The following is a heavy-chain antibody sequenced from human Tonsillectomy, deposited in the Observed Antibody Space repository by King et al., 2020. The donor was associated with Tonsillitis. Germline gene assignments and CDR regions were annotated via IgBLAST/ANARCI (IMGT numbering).Heavy chain of an antibody. CDR1: GFTFDDYG. J-gene: IGHJ6*03. Sequence: VQLVESGGGLVQPGRSLRLSCAASGFTFDDYGMHWVRQAPGKGLEWVSGISWNSGNIDYADSVKGRFTISRDNAKNSLYLQMNSLRAEDPALYYCAKDLLPYYYSMDVWGKGTTVTVSS. D-gene: IGHD2-2*01. V-gene: IGHV3-9*01. CDR3: AKDLLPYYYSMDV. CDR2: ISWNSGNI.